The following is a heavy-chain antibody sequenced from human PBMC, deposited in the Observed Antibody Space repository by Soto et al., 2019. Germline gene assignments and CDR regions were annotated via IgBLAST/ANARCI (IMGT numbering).Heavy chain of an antibody. D-gene: IGHD3-22*01. V-gene: IGHV1-69*06. Sequence: QVELVQSGAEVKKPGSSVTVSCQASEDTFRNYAISWVRQAPGQGLEWRGGIIPIFGTANYAQKFQGRVTITADTSANTVYLELSSLRSEDTAVYYWASTKYDSSAYYYWYLGLWGRGTLVTVSS. J-gene: IGHJ2*01. CDR3: ASTKYDSSAYYYWYLGL. CDR1: EDTFRNYA. CDR2: IIPIFGTA.